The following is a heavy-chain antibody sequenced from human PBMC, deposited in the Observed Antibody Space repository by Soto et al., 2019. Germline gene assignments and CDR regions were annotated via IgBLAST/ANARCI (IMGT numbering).Heavy chain of an antibody. Sequence: PGGSLRLSCAASGFTFSSYAMHWVRQAPGKGLEWVALISYDGSDKYYADSVKGRFTISRDNSKNTLYLQMNSLRAEDTAVYYCARVLGSYDYYGMDVWGQGTTVTVSS. V-gene: IGHV3-30-3*01. CDR2: ISYDGSDK. CDR3: ARVLGSYDYYGMDV. J-gene: IGHJ6*02. CDR1: GFTFSSYA. D-gene: IGHD2-15*01.